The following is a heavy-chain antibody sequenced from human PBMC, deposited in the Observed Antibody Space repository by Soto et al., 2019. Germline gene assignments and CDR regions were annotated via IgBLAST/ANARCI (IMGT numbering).Heavy chain of an antibody. V-gene: IGHV4-31*03. Sequence: TLSLTCTVSGGSISSGGYYWSWIRQHPGKGLEWIGYIYYSGSANYNPSLKSRVTISVDTSKNQFSLKLSSVTAADTAVYYCAKERVPVMVGGPHNWFDPWGQGTLVTVSS. J-gene: IGHJ5*02. D-gene: IGHD3-10*01. CDR3: AKERVPVMVGGPHNWFDP. CDR1: GGSISSGGYY. CDR2: IYYSGSA.